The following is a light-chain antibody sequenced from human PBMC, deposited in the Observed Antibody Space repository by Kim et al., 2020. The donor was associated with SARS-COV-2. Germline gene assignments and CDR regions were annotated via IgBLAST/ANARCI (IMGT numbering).Light chain of an antibody. CDR1: SSDIGGYNY. CDR2: GVS. V-gene: IGLV2-14*03. J-gene: IGLJ2*01. Sequence: SALTQTASVSGSPGQSITISCTGTSSDIGGYNYVSWYQQHPGKAPKLMIYGVSSRPSGITDRFSGSKAGNTASLTISGLQAEDEADYYCSSYTSSSTVIFGGGTQLTVL. CDR3: SSYTSSSTVI.